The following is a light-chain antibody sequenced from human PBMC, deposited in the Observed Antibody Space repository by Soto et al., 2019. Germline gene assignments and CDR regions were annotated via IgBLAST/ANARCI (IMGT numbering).Light chain of an antibody. Sequence: QSVLTQSSSASASLGSSVKVICTLSSGHSGYIIAWHQQQPGKAPRYLMKLEGSGSYNKGSGVPDRFSGSSSGADRYLTISNLQFEDEADYYCETWDTNTRVFGGGTKLTVL. CDR2: LEGSGSY. CDR3: ETWDTNTRV. CDR1: SGHSGYI. J-gene: IGLJ2*01. V-gene: IGLV4-60*02.